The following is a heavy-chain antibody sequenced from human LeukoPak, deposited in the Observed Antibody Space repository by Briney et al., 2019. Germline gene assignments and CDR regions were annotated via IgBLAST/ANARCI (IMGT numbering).Heavy chain of an antibody. V-gene: IGHV3-74*01. J-gene: IGHJ4*02. Sequence: GGSLRLSCAASGFAFSSSWMLWVRQAPGEGLVWVSRINSDGTYTNYADSVKGRFTISRDNAKNTLYLQMNSLRAEDTAVYYCARDLSHTFDYWGQGTLLTVSS. CDR3: ARDLSHTFDY. CDR2: INSDGTYT. CDR1: GFAFSSSW.